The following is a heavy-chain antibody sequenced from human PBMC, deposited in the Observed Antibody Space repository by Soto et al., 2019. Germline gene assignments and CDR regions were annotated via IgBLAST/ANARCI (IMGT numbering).Heavy chain of an antibody. J-gene: IGHJ6*03. Sequence: GASVKVSCKASGYTFTSYGISWVRQAPGQGLEWMGWISAYNGNTSYAQKLQGRVTMTTDTSTSTAYMELRSLRSDDTAVYYCARMVVVVPANLNYYYYMDVWGKGTTVTVSS. V-gene: IGHV1-18*01. D-gene: IGHD2-2*01. CDR3: ARMVVVVPANLNYYYYMDV. CDR2: ISAYNGNT. CDR1: GYTFTSYG.